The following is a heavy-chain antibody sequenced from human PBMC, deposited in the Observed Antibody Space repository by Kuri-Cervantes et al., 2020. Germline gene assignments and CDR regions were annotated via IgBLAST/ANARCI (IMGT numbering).Heavy chain of an antibody. CDR3: ARDRGGGMDV. J-gene: IGHJ6*02. CDR1: GFTFDDYG. Sequence: GESLKISCAASGFTFDDYGMNWVRQAPGKGLEWVSSISSSSSYIYYADSVKGRFTISRDNAKNSLYLQMNSLRAEDTAVYYCARDRGGGMDVWGQGTTVTVSS. D-gene: IGHD3-10*01. CDR2: ISSSSSYI. V-gene: IGHV3-21*01.